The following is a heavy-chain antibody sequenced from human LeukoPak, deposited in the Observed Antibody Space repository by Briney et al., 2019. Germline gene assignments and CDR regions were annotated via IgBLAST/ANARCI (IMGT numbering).Heavy chain of an antibody. CDR3: ARNNGMDV. Sequence: GGSLRHSCAASGFIFSSYSMNWVRQAPGKGLERVSYLGPTSSTISYADSVKGRFTISKDNAKNSLYLQMNSLRAEDTALYHCARNNGMDVWGQGTTVIVSS. CDR1: GFIFSSYS. J-gene: IGHJ6*02. V-gene: IGHV3-48*04. CDR2: LGPTSSTI.